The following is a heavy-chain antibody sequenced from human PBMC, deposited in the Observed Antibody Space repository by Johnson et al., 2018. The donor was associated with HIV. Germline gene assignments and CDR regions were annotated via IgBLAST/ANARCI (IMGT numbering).Heavy chain of an antibody. Sequence: VQLVESGGGLVKPGGSLRLSCAASGFTFSNAWMSWVRQAPGKGLEWVGRIKSKTDGGTTDYAAPVKGRFTISRDDSKNTLYLQMNSLKTEDTAVYYCTTLGYCGSNAFDIWGQGTMVTVSS. J-gene: IGHJ3*02. CDR1: GFTFSNAW. V-gene: IGHV3-15*01. CDR3: TTLGYCGSNAFDI. D-gene: IGHD2-15*01. CDR2: IKSKTDGGTT.